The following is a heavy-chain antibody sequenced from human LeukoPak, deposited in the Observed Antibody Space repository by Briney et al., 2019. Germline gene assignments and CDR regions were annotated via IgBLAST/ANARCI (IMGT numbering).Heavy chain of an antibody. CDR3: AKDNGSYYYYYMDV. CDR1: GFTFDDYA. Sequence: GGSLRLSCAASGFTFDDYAMHWVRQAPGKGLEWVSGISWNSGSIGYADSVKGRFIISRDNAKNSLYLQMNSLRAEDTALYYCAKDNGSYYYYYMDVWGKGTTVTISS. J-gene: IGHJ6*03. V-gene: IGHV3-9*01. D-gene: IGHD1-26*01. CDR2: ISWNSGSI.